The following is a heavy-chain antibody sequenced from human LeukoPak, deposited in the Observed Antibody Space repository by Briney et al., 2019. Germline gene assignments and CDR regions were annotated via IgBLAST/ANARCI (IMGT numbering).Heavy chain of an antibody. CDR3: ARGVVAAYAAFDS. V-gene: IGHV3-30-3*01. Sequence: GRSLRLSCAASGFIFSRYTLHWVRRAPGKGLEWVSMISFDGSTKDYADSVKGRFTISRDNSKNTLDQQMTSLRTEDTAVYYCARGVVAAYAAFDSWGQGTLVTVSS. CDR1: GFIFSRYT. J-gene: IGHJ4*02. CDR2: ISFDGSTK. D-gene: IGHD2-15*01.